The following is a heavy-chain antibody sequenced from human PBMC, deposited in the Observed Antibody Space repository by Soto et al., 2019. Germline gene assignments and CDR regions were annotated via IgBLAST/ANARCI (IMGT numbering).Heavy chain of an antibody. V-gene: IGHV3-53*01. CDR3: ARIEPNDSSGYCFDY. CDR1: GLTVSRTQ. D-gene: IGHD3-22*01. CDR2: IYSAGST. J-gene: IGHJ4*02. Sequence: PGGSLRLSCAVSGLTVSRTQMSWVRQAPWKGLQWVSVIYSAGSTYYANAVKGRFTISRDISENKIFLELNGLTVDDTATYYCARIEPNDSSGYCFDYWGQGTLVTVSS.